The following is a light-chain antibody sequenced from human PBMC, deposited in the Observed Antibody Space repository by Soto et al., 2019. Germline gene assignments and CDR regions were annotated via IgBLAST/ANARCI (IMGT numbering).Light chain of an antibody. CDR2: DAS. Sequence: NQLTHSTSFLSASXGEGVSITCLASQAISSALAWYQQKPGKPPKLLIYDASTLQSGVPSRFSGTASGTDFTLTINSLQPEDFATYYCQQFNNWPVPLGPGTKVDIK. CDR3: QQFNNWPVP. V-gene: IGKV1D-13*01. J-gene: IGKJ3*01. CDR1: QAISSA.